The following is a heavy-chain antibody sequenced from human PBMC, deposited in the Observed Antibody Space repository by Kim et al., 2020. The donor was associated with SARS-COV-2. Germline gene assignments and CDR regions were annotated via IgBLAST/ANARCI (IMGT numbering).Heavy chain of an antibody. D-gene: IGHD6-19*01. V-gene: IGHV4-4*07. J-gene: IGHJ6*02. Sequence: SLKSRVTMSVDTSKNQFSLKLSSVTAADTAVYYCARDAGIAVAVAYGMDVWGQGTTVTVSS. CDR3: ARDAGIAVAVAYGMDV.